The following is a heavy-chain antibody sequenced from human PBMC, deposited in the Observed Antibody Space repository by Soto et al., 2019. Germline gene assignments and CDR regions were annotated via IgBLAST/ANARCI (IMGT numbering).Heavy chain of an antibody. V-gene: IGHV3-53*01. CDR1: GFSISDKF. Sequence: GGSLRLSCATSGFSISDKFMSWVRQAPGKGLEWISVISSSGDPSYADSVKGRFTISRDITKNTLFLQMTSLRADDTAVYFCARDSGYSSAYWEHYFDYWGQGTLVTVSS. CDR2: ISSSGDP. CDR3: ARDSGYSSAYWEHYFDY. J-gene: IGHJ4*02. D-gene: IGHD3-16*01.